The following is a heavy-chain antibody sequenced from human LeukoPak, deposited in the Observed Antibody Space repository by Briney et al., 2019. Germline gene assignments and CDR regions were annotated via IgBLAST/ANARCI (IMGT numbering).Heavy chain of an antibody. J-gene: IGHJ4*01. CDR3: AKEAFDSSGSSDY. V-gene: IGHV3-30*18. CDR2: ISYDGSNK. CDR1: GXTFSNYG. D-gene: IGHD3-22*01. Sequence: GGSLRLSCAVSGXTFSNYGMHWVRQAPGKGLEWVAVISYDGSNKYYADSVKGRFTISRDNSKNTLYLQMNSLRAEDTAVYYCAKEAFDSSGSSDYWGQGTLVTVSS.